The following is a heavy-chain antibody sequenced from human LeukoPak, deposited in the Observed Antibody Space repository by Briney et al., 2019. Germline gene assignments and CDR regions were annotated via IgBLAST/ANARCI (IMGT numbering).Heavy chain of an antibody. CDR3: ARRWYSSGWYDWFDP. V-gene: IGHV1-2*02. Sequence: ASVKVSCKASGYTFTGYYMHWVRQAPGQGLEWMGWINPDSGGTNYAQMFQGRVTMTRDTSITTAYMELSRLRSDDTAVYYCARRWYSSGWYDWFDPWGQGTLVTVSS. D-gene: IGHD6-19*01. J-gene: IGHJ5*02. CDR1: GYTFTGYY. CDR2: INPDSGGT.